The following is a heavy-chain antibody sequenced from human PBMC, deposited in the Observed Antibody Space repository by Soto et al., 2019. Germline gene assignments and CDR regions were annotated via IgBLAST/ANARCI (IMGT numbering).Heavy chain of an antibody. Sequence: QVQLVQSGAEEKKPGASVKVSCKASGYTFTNYAMHWVRQAPGQRLEWMGWINGGNGNTKYSQNFQGRVTITRDTSASTANMELSSLRSEDTAVYYCARAEIVGATTRYFDYWGQGTLVTVSS. V-gene: IGHV1-3*05. CDR1: GYTFTNYA. CDR2: INGGNGNT. CDR3: ARAEIVGATTRYFDY. J-gene: IGHJ4*02. D-gene: IGHD1-26*01.